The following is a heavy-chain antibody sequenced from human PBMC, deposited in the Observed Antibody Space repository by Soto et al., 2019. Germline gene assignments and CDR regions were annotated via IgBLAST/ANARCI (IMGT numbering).Heavy chain of an antibody. V-gene: IGHV4-34*01. D-gene: IGHD1-1*01. CDR1: GGSFSGYY. J-gene: IGHJ6*02. Sequence: PSETLSLTCAVDGGSFSGYYWSWIRQPPGKGLEWIGEINHSGSTNYNPSLKSRVTISVDTSKYQFSLKLSSGTAADTAVYYCARGRTIATHYYDYYYGMDVWGQGTTVX. CDR2: INHSGST. CDR3: ARGRTIATHYYDYYYGMDV.